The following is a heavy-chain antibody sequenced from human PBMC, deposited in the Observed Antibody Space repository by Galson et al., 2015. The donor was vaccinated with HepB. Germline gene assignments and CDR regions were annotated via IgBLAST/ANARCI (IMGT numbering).Heavy chain of an antibody. Sequence: SVKVPCKASGYTFTSYYMHWVRQAPGQGLEWMGIINPSGGSTSYAQKFQGRVTMTRDTSTSTVYMELSSLRSEDTAVYYCARDLVSSSWYFGDYFDYWGQGTLVTVSS. CDR2: INPSGGST. CDR1: GYTFTSYY. V-gene: IGHV1-46*01. J-gene: IGHJ4*02. CDR3: ARDLVSSSWYFGDYFDY. D-gene: IGHD6-13*01.